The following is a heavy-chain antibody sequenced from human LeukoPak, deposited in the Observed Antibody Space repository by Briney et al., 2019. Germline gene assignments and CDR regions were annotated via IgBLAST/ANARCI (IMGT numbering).Heavy chain of an antibody. CDR3: AREGSESYYRAPFDY. V-gene: IGHV4-39*02. CDR1: GGSISSSSYY. J-gene: IGHJ4*02. CDR2: IYYSGST. Sequence: SETLSLTCTVSGGSISSSSYYWGWIRQPPGKGLEWIGSIYYSGSTYYNPSLKSRVTISVDTSKNQFSLKLSSVTAADTAVYYCAREGSESYYRAPFDYWGQGTLVTVSS. D-gene: IGHD3-10*01.